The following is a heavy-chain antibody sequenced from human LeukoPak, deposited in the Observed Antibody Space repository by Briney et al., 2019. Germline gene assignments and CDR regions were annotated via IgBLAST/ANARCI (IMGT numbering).Heavy chain of an antibody. V-gene: IGHV3-7*03. CDR2: IRQDGSEK. Sequence: PGGSLRLSCAASGFTFSSYWMSWVRQAPGKGLEWVANIRQDGSEKYYVDSVKGRFSISRDNAKNSLYLQMNSLRAEDTALYYCARVTVTTAFDIWGQGTMVTVSS. CDR1: GFTFSSYW. CDR3: ARVTVTTAFDI. D-gene: IGHD4-17*01. J-gene: IGHJ3*02.